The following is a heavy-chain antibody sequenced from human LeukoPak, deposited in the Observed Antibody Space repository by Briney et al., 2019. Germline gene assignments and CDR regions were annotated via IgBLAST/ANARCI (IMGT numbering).Heavy chain of an antibody. J-gene: IGHJ4*02. CDR2: MNPNSGNT. Sequence: ASVKVSCKASGYTFTSCDINWVRQATGQGLEWMTWMNPNSGNTGYAQKFQGRVTITADKSTSTAFMELSSLRSEDTAIYYCARASSDDTAMATPFAYWGQGTLVTVSS. V-gene: IGHV1-8*01. CDR1: GYTFTSCD. CDR3: ARASSDDTAMATPFAY. D-gene: IGHD5-18*01.